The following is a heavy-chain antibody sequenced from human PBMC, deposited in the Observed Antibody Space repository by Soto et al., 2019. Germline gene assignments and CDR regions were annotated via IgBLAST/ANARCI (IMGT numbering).Heavy chain of an antibody. J-gene: IGHJ4*02. D-gene: IGHD3-16*01. CDR1: GDSVSSNSAA. CDR3: ATTSTFRGITQSY. V-gene: IGHV6-1*01. CDR2: TYYRSKWYY. Sequence: TLSLTCAISGDSVSSNSAAWNWIRQSPGRGLEWLGRTYYRSKWYYEYAFSVKSRITITPDTSRNQFSLQMNSLRAEDTGVYHCATTSTFRGITQSYWGLGTLVTSPQ.